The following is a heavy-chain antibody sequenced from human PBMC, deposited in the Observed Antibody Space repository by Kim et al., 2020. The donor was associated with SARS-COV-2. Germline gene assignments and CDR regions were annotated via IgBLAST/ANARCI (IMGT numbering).Heavy chain of an antibody. CDR3: ATDDFYYDSSGYYKRGYFQH. CDR2: FDPEDGET. Sequence: ASVKVSCKVSGYTLTELSMHWVRQAPGKGLEWMGGFDPEDGETIYAQKFQGRVTMTEDTSTDTAYMELSSLRSEDTAVYYCATDDFYYDSSGYYKRGYFQHWGQGTLVTVSS. J-gene: IGHJ1*01. V-gene: IGHV1-24*01. CDR1: GYTLTELS. D-gene: IGHD3-22*01.